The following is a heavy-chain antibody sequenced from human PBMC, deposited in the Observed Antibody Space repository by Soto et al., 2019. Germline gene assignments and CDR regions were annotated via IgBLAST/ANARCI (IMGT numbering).Heavy chain of an antibody. V-gene: IGHV4-31*03. CDR1: GGSISSGGYY. CDR3: ARVVLSEMATTNEGFDY. J-gene: IGHJ4*02. D-gene: IGHD1-1*01. CDR2: IYYSGST. Sequence: KTSETLSLTCTVSGGSISSGGYYWSWIRQHPGKGLEWIGYIYYSGSTYYNPSLKSRATISVDTSKNQFSLKLSSVTAADTAVYYCARVVLSEMATTNEGFDYWGQGTLVTVSS.